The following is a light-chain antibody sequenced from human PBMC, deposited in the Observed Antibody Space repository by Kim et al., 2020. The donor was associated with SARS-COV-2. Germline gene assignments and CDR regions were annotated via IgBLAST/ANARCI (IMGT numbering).Light chain of an antibody. V-gene: IGLV2-14*03. Sequence: QSLTISCTGTSSDVGGYKNVSWYQQHPSTLPKLIIYDVNHRPSGVSNRSSGSKSGNTASLTISGLQAEDEADYYCSSCTSSSTQVFGTGTKVTVL. CDR2: DVN. CDR1: SSDVGGYKN. CDR3: SSCTSSSTQV. J-gene: IGLJ1*01.